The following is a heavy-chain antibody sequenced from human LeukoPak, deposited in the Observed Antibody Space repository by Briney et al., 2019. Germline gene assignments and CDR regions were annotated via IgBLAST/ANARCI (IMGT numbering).Heavy chain of an antibody. Sequence: PGGSLRLSCAASGFTFDDYAMHWVRQAPGKGLEWVSGISWNSGSIGYADSVKGRFTISRDNAKNSLYLQMNSLRAEDTALYYCARGKTGTEDAFDIWGQGTMVTVSS. J-gene: IGHJ3*02. CDR1: GFTFDDYA. V-gene: IGHV3-9*01. D-gene: IGHD1-14*01. CDR2: ISWNSGSI. CDR3: ARGKTGTEDAFDI.